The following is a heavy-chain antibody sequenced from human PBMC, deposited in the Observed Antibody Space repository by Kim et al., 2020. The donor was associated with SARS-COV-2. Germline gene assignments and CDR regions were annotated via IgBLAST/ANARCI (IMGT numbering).Heavy chain of an antibody. D-gene: IGHD6-13*01. CDR3: VRALGHNNSWFMDY. Sequence: ASVKVSCKASGYTFTSFGITWVRQAPGQGLEWVGWISAYNGNRNYAQKLQGRVTMTTDISTSTAYMELRSLRSDDTAVYYCVRALGHNNSWFMDYWGQGTLVTVSS. V-gene: IGHV1-18*01. J-gene: IGHJ4*02. CDR1: GYTFTSFG. CDR2: ISAYNGNR.